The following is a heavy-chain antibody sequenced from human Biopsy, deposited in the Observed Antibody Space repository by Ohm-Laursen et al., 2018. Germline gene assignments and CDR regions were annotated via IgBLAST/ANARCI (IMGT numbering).Heavy chain of an antibody. CDR1: GGSISSYY. V-gene: IGHV4-59*08. CDR2: IYYTGST. CDR3: ARHAPSYSGSYWRYFDL. J-gene: IGHJ2*01. Sequence: SDTLSLTCTVSGGSISSYYWSWIRQPPGKELEWIGYIYYTGSTNYNPSLKSRVTISVDTSMNHLSLRLTFVTAADTAVYYCARHAPSYSGSYWRYFDLWGRGTLVTVSS. D-gene: IGHD1-26*01.